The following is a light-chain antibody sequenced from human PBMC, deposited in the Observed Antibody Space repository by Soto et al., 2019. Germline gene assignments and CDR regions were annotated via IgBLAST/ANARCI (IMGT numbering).Light chain of an antibody. Sequence: EIVLTQSPGTLSLSPGERATLSCRASQSVSSSFLAWYQQKPGQAPRLLIYGASNRATGIPDRFSGSGSGTDFTLTISRLEPEDFAVYFCQQSGSSPPYTFGQRTKLEIK. CDR3: QQSGSSPPYT. CDR1: QSVSSSF. V-gene: IGKV3-20*01. J-gene: IGKJ2*01. CDR2: GAS.